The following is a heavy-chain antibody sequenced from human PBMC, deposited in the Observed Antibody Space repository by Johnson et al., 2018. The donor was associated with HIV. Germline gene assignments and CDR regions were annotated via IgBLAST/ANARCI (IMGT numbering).Heavy chain of an antibody. CDR3: ALKQLVTVDDAFDI. D-gene: IGHD6-13*01. V-gene: IGHV3-64*01. Sequence: VQLVESGGGVVQPGRSLRLSCAASGFTFRSYAMHWVRQAPGKGLEYVSALSSNGGSTYYANSVKGRLTISRDNSKNTLYLQMNSLRAEDTAVYYCALKQLVTVDDAFDIWGQGTMVTVSS. CDR1: GFTFRSYA. J-gene: IGHJ3*02. CDR2: LSSNGGST.